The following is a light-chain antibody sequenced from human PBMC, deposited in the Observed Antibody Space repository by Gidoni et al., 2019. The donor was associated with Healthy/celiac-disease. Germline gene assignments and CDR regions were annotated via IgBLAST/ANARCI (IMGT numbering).Light chain of an antibody. V-gene: IGKV3-20*01. Sequence: DIVLTQSPGPLSLSPGERATLSCRASQSVSSSYSAWYQQKPGQAPRLLIYGASSRATGIPDRFSGSGSGTDFTLTISRLEPEDFAVYYCQQYGSSPPWTFXQXTKVEIK. CDR1: QSVSSSY. J-gene: IGKJ1*01. CDR3: QQYGSSPPWT. CDR2: GAS.